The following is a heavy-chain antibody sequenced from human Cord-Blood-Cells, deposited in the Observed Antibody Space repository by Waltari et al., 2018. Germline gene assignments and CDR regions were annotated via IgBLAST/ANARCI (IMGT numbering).Heavy chain of an antibody. CDR2: IYYSGST. CDR3: ARPLDYYDSSGIYAFDI. D-gene: IGHD3-22*01. J-gene: IGHJ3*02. V-gene: IGHV4-39*01. CDR1: GGSISSSSYY. Sequence: QLQLQESGPGLVKPSETLSLTCTVSGGSISSSSYYWGWIRQPPGKGLEWIGCIYYSGSTYYNPSLKSRVTISVDTSKNQFSLKLSSVTAADTAVYYCARPLDYYDSSGIYAFDIWGQGTMVTVSS.